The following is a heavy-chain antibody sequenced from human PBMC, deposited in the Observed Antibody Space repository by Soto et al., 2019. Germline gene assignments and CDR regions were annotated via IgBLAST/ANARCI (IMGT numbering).Heavy chain of an antibody. CDR2: IYYSGST. D-gene: IGHD3-10*01. CDR1: GGSISSSSYY. Sequence: SETLSLTCTVSGGSISSSSYYWGWIRQPPGKGLEWIGSIYYSGSTYYNPSLKSRVTISVDTSKNQFSLKLSSVTAADTAVYYCSAATPYYGSGSYKYYFDYLGQGTLVTGSS. CDR3: SAATPYYGSGSYKYYFDY. V-gene: IGHV4-39*01. J-gene: IGHJ4*02.